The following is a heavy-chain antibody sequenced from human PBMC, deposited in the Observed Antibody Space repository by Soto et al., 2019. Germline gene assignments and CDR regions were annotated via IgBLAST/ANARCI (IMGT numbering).Heavy chain of an antibody. D-gene: IGHD3-10*01. Sequence: QVQLVESGGGVVQPGRSLRLSCVASGFTFSSYGMHWVRQAPGKGLEWVAVIWYDGSHRFYGDSVKSRSTISRDNSKNTLYFQMDSLRAEDTAVYYCARDSGSDYLDKWGQGTLVTVSS. CDR3: ARDSGSDYLDK. J-gene: IGHJ4*02. CDR1: GFTFSSYG. CDR2: IWYDGSHR. V-gene: IGHV3-33*01.